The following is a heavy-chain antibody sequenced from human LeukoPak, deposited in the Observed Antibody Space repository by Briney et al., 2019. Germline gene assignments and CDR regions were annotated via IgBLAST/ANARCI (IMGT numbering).Heavy chain of an antibody. J-gene: IGHJ4*02. D-gene: IGHD2-21*02. V-gene: IGHV3-53*01. CDR1: GFTVSSNY. CDR3: ARSGYGGDLFGY. CDR2: IYSGGST. Sequence: GGSLRLSCAASGFTVSSNYMSWVRQAPGKGLEWVSVIYSGGSTYYTDSVKGRFTISRDNSKNTLYLQMNSLRAEDTAVYYCARSGYGGDLFGYWGQGTLVTVSS.